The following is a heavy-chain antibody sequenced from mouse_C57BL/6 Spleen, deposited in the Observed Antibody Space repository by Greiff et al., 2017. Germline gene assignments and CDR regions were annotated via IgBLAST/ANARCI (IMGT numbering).Heavy chain of an antibody. J-gene: IGHJ2*01. CDR2: IYPGDGDT. CDR3: ASSSPYYFDC. V-gene: IGHV1-82*01. D-gene: IGHD1-1*01. Sequence: QVQLQQSGPELVKPGASVKISCKASGYAFSSSWMNWVKQRPGKGLEWIGRIYPGDGDTNYNGKFKGKATLTADKASSTAYMQLGGLTSEDSEVYFCASSSPYYFDCWGQGTTLTVSS. CDR1: GYAFSSSW.